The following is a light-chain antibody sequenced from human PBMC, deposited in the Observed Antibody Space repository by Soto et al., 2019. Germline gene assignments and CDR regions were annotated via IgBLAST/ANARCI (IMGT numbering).Light chain of an antibody. CDR3: SSYTTSNTYV. CDR2: DVS. J-gene: IGLJ1*01. V-gene: IGLV2-18*02. CDR1: SSDVGSYNR. Sequence: QSALTQPPSVSGSPGQSVAISCTGTSSDVGSYNRVSWYQQLPGTAPKLMIFDVSNRPSGVPDRFSGSKSGNTASLTISGLQAEDEAYYYCSSYTTSNTYVFGTGTKVT.